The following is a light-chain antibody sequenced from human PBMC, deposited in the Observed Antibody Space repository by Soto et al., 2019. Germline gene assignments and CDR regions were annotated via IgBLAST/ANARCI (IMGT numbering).Light chain of an antibody. CDR2: DVG. V-gene: IGLV2-14*01. J-gene: IGLJ1*01. CDR1: SSDVGGSKY. Sequence: QSVLTQPASVSGSPGQSITISFTGTSSDVGGSKYVSWYQQHPGKAPKLMIYDVGNRPSGVSDRFSGSKSDNTASLTISGLQAEDEADYYCSSYTNSGTRVFGTGTKLTVL. CDR3: SSYTNSGTRV.